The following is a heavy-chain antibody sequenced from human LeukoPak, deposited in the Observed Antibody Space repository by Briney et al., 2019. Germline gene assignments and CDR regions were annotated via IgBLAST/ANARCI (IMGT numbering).Heavy chain of an antibody. CDR1: GGSISSGSYY. D-gene: IGHD3-22*01. V-gene: IGHV4-61*10. Sequence: PSETLSLTCTVSGGSISSGSYYWSWIRQPAGKGLEWIGYIYYSGSTNYNPSLKSRVTISVDTSKNQFSLKLSSVTAADTAVYYCARAQRGFYCYDSSGYFDYWGQGTLVTVSS. CDR3: ARAQRGFYCYDSSGYFDY. CDR2: IYYSGST. J-gene: IGHJ4*02.